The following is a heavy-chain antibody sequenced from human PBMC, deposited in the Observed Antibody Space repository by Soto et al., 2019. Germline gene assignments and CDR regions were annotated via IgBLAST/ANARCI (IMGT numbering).Heavy chain of an antibody. CDR1: GYSFTSYW. J-gene: IGHJ6*02. CDR3: ARPSRGDFWSGYRRPKYYYYGMDV. V-gene: IGHV5-51*01. D-gene: IGHD3-3*01. CDR2: IYPGDSDT. Sequence: PGESLKISCKGSGYSFTSYWIGWVRQMPGKGLEWMGIIYPGDSDTRYSPSFQGQVTISADKSISTAYLQWSSLKASDTAMYYCARPSRGDFWSGYRRPKYYYYGMDVWGQGTTVTVSS.